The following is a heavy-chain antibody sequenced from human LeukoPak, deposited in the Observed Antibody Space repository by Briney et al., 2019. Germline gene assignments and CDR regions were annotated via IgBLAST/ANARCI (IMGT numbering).Heavy chain of an antibody. J-gene: IGHJ6*02. CDR2: IYHSGST. V-gene: IGHV4-30-2*01. Sequence: SETLSLTCAVSGGSISSGGYSWSWVRQPPGKGLECIGYIYHSGSTYYNPSLKSRVTISVDRSKNQFSLKLSSVTAADTAVYYCARESGLAYYYYYYGMDVWGQGTTVTVSS. D-gene: IGHD3/OR15-3a*01. CDR1: GGSISSGGYS. CDR3: ARESGLAYYYYYYGMDV.